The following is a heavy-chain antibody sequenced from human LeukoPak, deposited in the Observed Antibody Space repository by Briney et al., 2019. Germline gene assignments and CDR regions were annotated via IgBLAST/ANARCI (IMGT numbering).Heavy chain of an antibody. CDR1: GGTFSSYA. J-gene: IGHJ4*02. CDR3: ARGPITMVRGVISHFDY. CDR2: IIPIFGTA. Sequence: GASVKVSCKASGGTFSSYAISWVRQAPGQGLEWMGGIIPIFGTANYAQKFQGRVTITADESTSTAYMELSSPRSEDTAVYYCARGPITMVRGVISHFDYWGQGTLVTVSS. V-gene: IGHV1-69*01. D-gene: IGHD3-10*01.